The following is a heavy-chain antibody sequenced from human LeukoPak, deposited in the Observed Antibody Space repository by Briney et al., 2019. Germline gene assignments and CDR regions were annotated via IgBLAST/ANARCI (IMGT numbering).Heavy chain of an antibody. D-gene: IGHD5-24*01. Sequence: ASVKVSCKASGYTFTGYYMNWVRQAPGQGLEWMGRINPNTGGTNYAQNFQGSVTMTTDTSITTVYMELSRLRSDDTAVCYCARVGDGLNDGFDIWGQGTMVTVSS. CDR2: INPNTGGT. CDR1: GYTFTGYY. CDR3: ARVGDGLNDGFDI. V-gene: IGHV1-2*06. J-gene: IGHJ3*02.